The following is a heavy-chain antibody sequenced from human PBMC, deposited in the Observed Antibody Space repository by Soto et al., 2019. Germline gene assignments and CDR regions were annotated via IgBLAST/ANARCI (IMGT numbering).Heavy chain of an antibody. J-gene: IGHJ6*02. Sequence: QVQLVQSGAEVKKPGASVKVSCKASGYTFTSYGISWVRQAPGQGLEWMGWISPYNGNTHYAQKLQGRVTMTPETSTSTAYMELRRLRSDDTAGYYCARETPPMDVWGQGTTVTVSS. CDR2: ISPYNGNT. CDR3: ARETPPMDV. CDR1: GYTFTSYG. V-gene: IGHV1-18*01.